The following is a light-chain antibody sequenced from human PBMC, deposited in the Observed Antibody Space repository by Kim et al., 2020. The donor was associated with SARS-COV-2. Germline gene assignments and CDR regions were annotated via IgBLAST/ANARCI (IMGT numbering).Light chain of an antibody. CDR1: SSDVGTYDL. V-gene: IGLV2-23*02. CDR2: EVR. CDR3: CSYAGSRNV. Sequence: PGQSITIACTGTSSDVGTYDLVSWYQQHPGKAPKLLIYEVRKRPSGVSNRFSGSKSGNTASLAISGLQAEDEADYYCCSYAGSRNVFGTGTKVTVL. J-gene: IGLJ1*01.